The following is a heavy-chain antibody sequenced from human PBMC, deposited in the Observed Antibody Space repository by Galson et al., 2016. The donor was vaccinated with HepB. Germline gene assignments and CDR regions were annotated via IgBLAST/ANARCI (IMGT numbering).Heavy chain of an antibody. CDR1: GFTFSTYS. V-gene: IGHV3-48*02. CDR3: ARVGVVEALMFCGGDCFSMYFDY. D-gene: IGHD2-21*02. J-gene: IGHJ4*02. Sequence: SLRLSCAASGFTFSTYSMNWVRQAPGKGLEWVSYISSSSNTIYYADSVTGRFTISRDNAKNSLYLQMNRLRDEDTAVYYCARVGVVEALMFCGGDCFSMYFDYWGQGTLVSVSS. CDR2: ISSSSNTI.